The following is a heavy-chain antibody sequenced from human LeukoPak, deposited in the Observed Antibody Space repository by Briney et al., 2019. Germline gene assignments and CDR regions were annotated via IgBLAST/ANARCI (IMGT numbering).Heavy chain of an antibody. Sequence: ASVKVPCKASGYNFIGYYIHWVRQAPGQGLEWMGWMNPNSGGTNYAQKFQGRVTMTRDTSINTAYMDLSRLRSDDTAVYYCVKSGYYDTSGYTFDYWGQGTLVTVSS. J-gene: IGHJ4*02. CDR2: MNPNSGGT. CDR1: GYNFIGYY. V-gene: IGHV1-2*02. D-gene: IGHD3-22*01. CDR3: VKSGYYDTSGYTFDY.